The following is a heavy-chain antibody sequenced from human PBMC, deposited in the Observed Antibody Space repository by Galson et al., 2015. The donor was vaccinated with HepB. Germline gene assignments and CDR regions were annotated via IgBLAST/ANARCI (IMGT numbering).Heavy chain of an antibody. Sequence: SLRLSCAASGFTFSSYGMHWVRQAPGKGLEWVAVISYDGSNKYYADSVKGRFTISRDNSKNTLYLQMNSLRAEDTAVYYCAKAAGYSYGHFDYWGQGTLVTVSS. CDR1: GFTFSSYG. CDR2: ISYDGSNK. CDR3: AKAAGYSYGHFDY. J-gene: IGHJ4*02. D-gene: IGHD5-18*01. V-gene: IGHV3-30*18.